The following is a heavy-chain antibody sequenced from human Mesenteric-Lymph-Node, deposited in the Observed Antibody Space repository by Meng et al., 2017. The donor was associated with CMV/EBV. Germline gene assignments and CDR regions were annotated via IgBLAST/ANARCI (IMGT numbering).Heavy chain of an antibody. Sequence: ASVKVSCKASGYTFTSYDINWVRQATGQGLEWMGWMNPNSGNTGHAQKFQGRVTITRNTSISTAYMELSSLRSEDTAVYYCARSTPAALLIYYYYYGMDVWGQGTTVTVSS. CDR3: ARSTPAALLIYYYYYGMDV. CDR1: GYTFTSYD. D-gene: IGHD2-2*01. J-gene: IGHJ6*02. V-gene: IGHV1-8*03. CDR2: MNPNSGNT.